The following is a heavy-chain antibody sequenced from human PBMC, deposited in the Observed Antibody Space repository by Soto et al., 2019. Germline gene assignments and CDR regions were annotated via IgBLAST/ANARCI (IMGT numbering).Heavy chain of an antibody. CDR1: GFTFDGYT. J-gene: IGHJ2*01. D-gene: IGHD1-1*01. Sequence: EVQVVESGGGLVKPGGSLRLSCTASGFTFDGYTMNWLRQPPGRGLEWVSSISATTTYRYYADSVEGRFTISRDNAKNSLYLQTNSLGADDTAVYYCARGGTSKSGHLWYFDLWGRGTLVTVSS. V-gene: IGHV3-21*01. CDR2: ISATTTYR. CDR3: ARGGTSKSGHLWYFDL.